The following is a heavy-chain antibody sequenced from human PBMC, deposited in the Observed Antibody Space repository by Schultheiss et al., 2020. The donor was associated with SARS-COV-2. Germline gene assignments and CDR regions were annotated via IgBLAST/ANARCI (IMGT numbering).Heavy chain of an antibody. D-gene: IGHD2-2*01. CDR3: AKMSGLSLHLVVPAALHY. Sequence: GGSLRLSCAASGFSFSSYGMSWVRQAPGKGLEWVSYISSSGSTIYYADSVKGRFTISRDNAKNSLYLQMNSLRAEDTAVYYCAKMSGLSLHLVVPAALHYWGQGTLVTVSS. J-gene: IGHJ4*02. CDR1: GFSFSSYG. V-gene: IGHV3-48*04. CDR2: ISSSGSTI.